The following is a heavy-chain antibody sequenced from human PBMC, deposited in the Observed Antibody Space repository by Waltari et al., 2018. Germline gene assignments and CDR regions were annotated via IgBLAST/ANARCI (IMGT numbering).Heavy chain of an antibody. V-gene: IGHV1-2*02. D-gene: IGHD3-10*01. J-gene: IGHJ4*02. Sequence: QVQLVQSGAEVKKPGASVKVSCKASGYTFTGYYMHWVRQAPGQGLEWMGWINPNSGGTNYAQKFQGRITMTRDTSTSTPYTELSRLRSHAASAYYCAMQGAPIYGSLKPFDYWGQGTLVTVSS. CDR1: GYTFTGYY. CDR3: AMQGAPIYGSLKPFDY. CDR2: INPNSGGT.